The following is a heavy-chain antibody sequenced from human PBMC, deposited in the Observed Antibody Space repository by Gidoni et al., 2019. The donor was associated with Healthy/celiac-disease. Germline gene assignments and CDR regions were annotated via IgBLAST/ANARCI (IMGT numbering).Heavy chain of an antibody. V-gene: IGHV1-2*02. CDR1: GYTFTGYY. CDR3: ARELVGATYYYYYGMDV. J-gene: IGHJ6*02. Sequence: QVQLVQSGAEVKKPGASVKVSCKASGYTFTGYYMHWVRQAPGQGLEWMGWINPNSGGTNYAQKFQGRVTMTRDTSISTAYMELSRLRSDDTAVYYCARELVGATYYYYYGMDVWGQGTTVTVSS. D-gene: IGHD1-26*01. CDR2: INPNSGGT.